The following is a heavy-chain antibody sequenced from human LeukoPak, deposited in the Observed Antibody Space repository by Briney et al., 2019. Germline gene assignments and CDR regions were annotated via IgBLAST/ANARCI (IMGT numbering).Heavy chain of an antibody. CDR2: INPSGGST. V-gene: IGHV1-46*01. Sequence: GASVKVSCKASGYTFTSYYMHWVRQAPGQGLEWMGIINPSGGSTSYAQKFQGRVTMTRDTSTTTVYMELSSLRSEDTAVYYCARGAIPDSSGPYYYFYYMDVWGKGTTVTVSS. CDR3: ARGAIPDSSGPYYYFYYMDV. D-gene: IGHD6-19*01. J-gene: IGHJ6*03. CDR1: GYTFTSYY.